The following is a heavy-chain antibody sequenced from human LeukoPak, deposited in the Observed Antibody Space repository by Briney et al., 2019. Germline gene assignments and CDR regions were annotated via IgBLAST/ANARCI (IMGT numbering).Heavy chain of an antibody. CDR1: GFTFSSYA. V-gene: IGHV3-30*04. J-gene: IGHJ3*02. CDR3: ARDRDPGYYDTNGYRRVNAFDI. CDR2: ISSDGSNK. D-gene: IGHD3-22*01. Sequence: GGSLRLSCAASGFTFSSYAMHWVRQAPGKGLEWVTVISSDGSNKYYADSVKGRFTISRDNSKNTLDLQMNSLRAEDTAVYYCARDRDPGYYDTNGYRRVNAFDIWGQGTMVTVSS.